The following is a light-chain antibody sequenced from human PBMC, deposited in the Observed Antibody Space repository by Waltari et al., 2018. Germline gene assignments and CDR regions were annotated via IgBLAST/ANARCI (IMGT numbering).Light chain of an antibody. CDR1: QSVLYSSNNKNC. Sequence: DIVMTQSPDSLSVSLGERATSNCKSSQSVLYSSNNKNCLAWYQQKPGQPPKLLIYWASTRESGVPDRFSGSGSGTDFTLTISSLQAEDVAVYYCHQYYSSPWTFGQGTKVEI. CDR2: WAS. V-gene: IGKV4-1*01. CDR3: HQYYSSPWT. J-gene: IGKJ1*01.